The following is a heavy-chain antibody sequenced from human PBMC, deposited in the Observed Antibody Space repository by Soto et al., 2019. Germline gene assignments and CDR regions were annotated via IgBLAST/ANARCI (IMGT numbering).Heavy chain of an antibody. V-gene: IGHV4-34*01. CDR1: GGSFSGYY. Sequence: SETLSLTCAVYGGSFSGYYWSWIRQPPGKGLEWIGEINHSGSTNYNPSLKSRVTISVDTSKNQFSLKPSSVTAADTAVYYCARQQWLGDSNGYWRQGTLVTVSS. CDR3: ARQQWLGDSNGY. D-gene: IGHD6-19*01. CDR2: INHSGST. J-gene: IGHJ4*02.